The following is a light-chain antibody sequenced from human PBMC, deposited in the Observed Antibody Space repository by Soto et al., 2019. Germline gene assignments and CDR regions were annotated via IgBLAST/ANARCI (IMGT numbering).Light chain of an antibody. CDR3: CSYAGSSWV. CDR2: DVS. V-gene: IGLV2-11*01. CDR1: SIDVGGYNY. Sequence: QSALTQPRSVSGSPGQSVTISCTGTSIDVGGYNYVPWYQQHPGKAPKLMIYDVSKRPSGVPDRFSGSKSGNTASLTISGLQAEDEADYYCCSYAGSSWVFGTGTKVTVL. J-gene: IGLJ1*01.